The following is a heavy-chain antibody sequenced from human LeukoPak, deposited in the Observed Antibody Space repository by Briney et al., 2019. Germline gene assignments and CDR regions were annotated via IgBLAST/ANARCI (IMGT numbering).Heavy chain of an antibody. CDR2: IKQDGSEK. Sequence: GGSLRLSCAASGFSFSNYWMSWVRQAPGRGLEWVANIKQDGSEKYYVDSVKGRFTISRDNVKNSLYLQMNSLRAEDTAVYYCARDSADSSGYSGYWGQGTLVTVSS. CDR1: GFSFSNYW. D-gene: IGHD3-22*01. V-gene: IGHV3-7*03. CDR3: ARDSADSSGYSGY. J-gene: IGHJ4*02.